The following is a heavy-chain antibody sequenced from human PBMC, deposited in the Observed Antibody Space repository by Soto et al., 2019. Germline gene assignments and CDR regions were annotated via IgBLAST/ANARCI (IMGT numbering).Heavy chain of an antibody. D-gene: IGHD3-3*01. Sequence: EVQLLESGGGLVQPGGSLRLSCAASGFTFSSYAMSWVRQAPGKGLEWVSAISGSGGSTYYADSVKGRFTISRDNSKNTLYLQMNSLRAEDTAVYYCAKEGEYYDFCSGPRWFDPWGQGTLVTVSS. CDR2: ISGSGGST. V-gene: IGHV3-23*01. J-gene: IGHJ5*02. CDR1: GFTFSSYA. CDR3: AKEGEYYDFCSGPRWFDP.